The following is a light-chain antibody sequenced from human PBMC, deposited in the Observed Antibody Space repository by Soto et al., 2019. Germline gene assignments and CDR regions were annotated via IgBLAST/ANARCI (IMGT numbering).Light chain of an antibody. V-gene: IGLV1-36*01. CDR3: SSWDDTLSGVV. CDR2: YDD. J-gene: IGLJ3*02. Sequence: QSVLTQPPSASGAPGQRVTLSCSRSTSNIGNNAVNWYQQLPGKAPRSLIYYDDLLPTGVSKRSSGSKSGTSVSLAISGLQSDDEADYYCSSWDDTLSGVVFGGGTKVTVL. CDR1: TSNIGNNA.